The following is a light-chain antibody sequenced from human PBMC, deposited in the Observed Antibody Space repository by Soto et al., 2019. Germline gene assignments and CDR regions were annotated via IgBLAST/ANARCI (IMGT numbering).Light chain of an antibody. Sequence: DIQMTQSPSTLSASVGDRVTITCRASQSISSWLAWYQQKPGKAPRLLIYDGSILESGVPSRFNGSGSETHFTLSINSLQPEDTATYFCLQYHYRPYTFGQGTMVEI. V-gene: IGKV1-5*01. CDR2: DGS. CDR3: LQYHYRPYT. CDR1: QSISSW. J-gene: IGKJ2*01.